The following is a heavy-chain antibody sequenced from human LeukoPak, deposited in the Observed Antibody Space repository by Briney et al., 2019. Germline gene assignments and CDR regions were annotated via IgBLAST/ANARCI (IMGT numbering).Heavy chain of an antibody. J-gene: IGHJ4*02. CDR1: GYTFTSYD. D-gene: IGHD3-22*01. V-gene: IGHV1-8*01. Sequence: ASVKVSCKASGYTFTSYDINWVRQATGQGLEWMGWMNPNSGNTGYAQKFQGRVTMTRNTSISTAYMELSSLRSEDTAVYYCARHANYDRRFDYWGQGTLVTVSS. CDR3: ARHANYDRRFDY. CDR2: MNPNSGNT.